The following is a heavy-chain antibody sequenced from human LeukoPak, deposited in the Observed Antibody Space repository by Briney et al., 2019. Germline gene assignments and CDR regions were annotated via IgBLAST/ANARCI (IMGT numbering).Heavy chain of an antibody. CDR1: GLTVGINY. J-gene: IGHJ4*02. CDR2: MYADGST. D-gene: IGHD2-2*01. V-gene: IGHV3-53*01. CDR3: ARDKDTSSSASSY. Sequence: PGGSLRLSCAASGLTVGINYMSWVRQAPGKGLEWVSFMYADGSTDYADSVKGRFTISRDNAKNSLYLQMDSLRAEDTAVYYCARDKDTSSSASSYWGQGTLVTVSS.